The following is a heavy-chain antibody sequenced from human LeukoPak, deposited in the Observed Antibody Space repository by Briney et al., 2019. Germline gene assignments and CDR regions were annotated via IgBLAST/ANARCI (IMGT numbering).Heavy chain of an antibody. D-gene: IGHD5-18*01. Sequence: GGSLRLSCAASGFTFSSYWMSWVRQAPGKGLEWVANIKQDGSEKYYVDSVKGRFTTSRDNAKNSLYLQMNSLRAEDTAVYYCARDAGYSYGYGFDYWGQGTLVTVSS. CDR2: IKQDGSEK. CDR1: GFTFSSYW. CDR3: ARDAGYSYGYGFDY. V-gene: IGHV3-7*01. J-gene: IGHJ4*02.